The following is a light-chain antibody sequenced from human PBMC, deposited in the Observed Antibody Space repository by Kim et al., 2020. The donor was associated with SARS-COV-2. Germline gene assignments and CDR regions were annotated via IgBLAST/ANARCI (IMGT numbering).Light chain of an antibody. CDR3: CSYARGSIYV. CDR2: DVS. V-gene: IGLV2-11*03. CDR1: SSGVGSYNY. Sequence: GQSVTLFCTGSSSGVGSYNYVSWYRQHPGQAPQLLIYDVSKLTSGVPDRFSGSKSANTASLTISGLQAEDEADYYCCSYARGSIYVFGAGTKVTVL. J-gene: IGLJ1*01.